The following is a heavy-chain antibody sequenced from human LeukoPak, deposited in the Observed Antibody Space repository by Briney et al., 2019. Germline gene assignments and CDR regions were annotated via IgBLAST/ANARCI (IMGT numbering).Heavy chain of an antibody. V-gene: IGHV3-53*01. CDR3: AKDPGYSSSWLTNWFDP. CDR1: GFTVSSNY. Sequence: GGSLRLSCAASGFTVSSNYMSWVRQAPGKGLEWVSVIYSGGSTYYADSVKGRFTISRDNSKNTLYLQMNSLRAEDTAVYYCAKDPGYSSSWLTNWFDPWGQGTLVTVSS. D-gene: IGHD6-13*01. CDR2: IYSGGST. J-gene: IGHJ5*02.